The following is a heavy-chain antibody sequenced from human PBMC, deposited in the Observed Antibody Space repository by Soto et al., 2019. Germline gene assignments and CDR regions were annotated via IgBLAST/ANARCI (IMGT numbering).Heavy chain of an antibody. CDR2: ISAYHGNT. Sequence: QVQLVQSGAEVKKPGASVKVSCKASGYTFTSYGISWVRQAPGQGLEWMGWISAYHGNTNYAQKLQGRVTMTTDTSTSTAYVELRSLRPHDTAVYYCAGAPPERGGYSGYGHRFDPWGQGTLVTVSS. D-gene: IGHD5-12*01. V-gene: IGHV1-18*04. CDR3: AGAPPERGGYSGYGHRFDP. CDR1: GYTFTSYG. J-gene: IGHJ5*02.